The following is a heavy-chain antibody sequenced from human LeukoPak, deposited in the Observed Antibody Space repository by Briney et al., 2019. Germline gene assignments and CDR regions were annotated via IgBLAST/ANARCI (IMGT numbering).Heavy chain of an antibody. CDR1: GFTISTYG. Sequence: GGSLRLSCAASGFTISTYGMNWVRQAPRKGLEWVSVIFGSGDSTYYADSVKGRFTISRDRSKNTLYLEMHSLRADDTAIYYCAKDQKPDSGYDIDYWGQGTLVSVSS. D-gene: IGHD5-12*01. CDR3: AKDQKPDSGYDIDY. V-gene: IGHV3-23*01. CDR2: IFGSGDST. J-gene: IGHJ4*02.